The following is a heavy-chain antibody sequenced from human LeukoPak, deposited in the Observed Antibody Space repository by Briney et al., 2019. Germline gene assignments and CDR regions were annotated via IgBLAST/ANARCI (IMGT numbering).Heavy chain of an antibody. V-gene: IGHV1-18*01. CDR2: ISAYNGNT. CDR3: ARDRFYYDSGGYGLLTD. D-gene: IGHD3-22*01. Sequence: ASVKVSCKASGYTFTSYGISWVRQAPGQGLEWMGWISAYNGNTNYAQKLQGRVTMTTDTSTSTAYMELRSLRSDDTAVYYCARDRFYYDSGGYGLLTDWGQGTLVSVSS. J-gene: IGHJ4*02. CDR1: GYTFTSYG.